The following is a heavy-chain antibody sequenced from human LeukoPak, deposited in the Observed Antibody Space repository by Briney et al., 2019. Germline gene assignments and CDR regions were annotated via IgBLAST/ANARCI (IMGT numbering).Heavy chain of an antibody. J-gene: IGHJ4*02. D-gene: IGHD2-2*01. CDR2: INPSGGST. Sequence: ASVKVSCKASGYTFTSYYMHWMRQAPGQGLEWMGIINPSGGSTNYARKFQGRVTMTRDTSTSTVYMEVSSLRSEDTAVYYCAKDGGDCSSISCLYFFDSWGQGTLVTVSS. CDR3: AKDGGDCSSISCLYFFDS. CDR1: GYTFTSYY. V-gene: IGHV1-46*01.